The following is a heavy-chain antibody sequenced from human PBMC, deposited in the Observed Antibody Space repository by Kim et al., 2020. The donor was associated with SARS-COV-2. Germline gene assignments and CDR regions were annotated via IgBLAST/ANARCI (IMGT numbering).Heavy chain of an antibody. CDR2: IYYSGST. CDR1: GGSISSSSYY. J-gene: IGHJ4*02. Sequence: SETLSLTCTVSGGSISSSSYYWGWIRQPPGKGLEWIGSIYYSGSTYYNPSLKSRVTISVDTSKNQFSLKLSSVTAADTAVYYCAYMVRGVIGFDYWGQGTLVTVSS. V-gene: IGHV4-39*01. CDR3: AYMVRGVIGFDY. D-gene: IGHD3-10*01.